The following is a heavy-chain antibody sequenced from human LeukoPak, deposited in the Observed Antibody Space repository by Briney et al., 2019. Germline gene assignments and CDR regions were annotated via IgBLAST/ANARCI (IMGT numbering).Heavy chain of an antibody. CDR3: ARATSGSSYYFDS. J-gene: IGHJ4*02. Sequence: GSLRLSCAASGFTFSIYDMNWVRQPPGKGLEWIGEIYLSGSTNYNPSLKSRVTISVDKSNNQVSLDLRSVTAADTAVYYCARATSGSSYYFDSWGQGTLVTVSS. V-gene: IGHV4-4*02. CDR1: GFTFSIYDM. D-gene: IGHD1-26*01. CDR2: IYLSGST.